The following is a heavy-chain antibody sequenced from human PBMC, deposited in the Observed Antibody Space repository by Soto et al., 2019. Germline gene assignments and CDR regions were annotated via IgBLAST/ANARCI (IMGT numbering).Heavy chain of an antibody. J-gene: IGHJ4*02. CDR2: ISFDGRNE. CDR1: GFGFNGYA. CDR3: ATDCVLTTTFRLYYSAF. V-gene: IGHV3-30*04. D-gene: IGHD2-21*01. Sequence: QGQLVESGGGVVQPGTSLRLSCAASGFGFNGYALHWVRQAPGKGLEWVAAISFDGRNEDYANSVKGRFTIYRDNSRDTLFLQRISLRTADSAIYYCATDCVLTTTFRLYYSAFWGRGTMFTVSS.